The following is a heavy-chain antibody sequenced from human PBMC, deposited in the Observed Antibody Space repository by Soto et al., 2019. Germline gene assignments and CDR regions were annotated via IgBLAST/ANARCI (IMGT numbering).Heavy chain of an antibody. Sequence: QVQLQESGPGLVKPSETLSLTCTVSGASISRDHWNWIRQPPGKGLEWIGDYSGSTNYNPSLKSRVPLSVDTPSNQFPRKLASVTAADTAGYFCGKFTSGGGGRGYWGQGTLVTVSS. D-gene: IGHD3-16*01. CDR3: GKFTSGGGGRGY. V-gene: IGHV4-59*08. CDR2: DYSGST. CDR1: GASISRDH. J-gene: IGHJ4*02.